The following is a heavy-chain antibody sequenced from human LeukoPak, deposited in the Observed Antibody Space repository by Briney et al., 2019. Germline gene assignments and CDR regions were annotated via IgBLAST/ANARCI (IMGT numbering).Heavy chain of an antibody. Sequence: GGSLRLSCAASGFTVSSNYMSWVRQAPRKGLEWVSVIYSGGSTYYADSVKGRFTISRDNAKNTLYLHMNSLRAEDTAVYYCARGLRGYYGMDVWGQGTTVTVSS. CDR1: GFTVSSNY. D-gene: IGHD5/OR15-5a*01. CDR3: ARGLRGYYGMDV. V-gene: IGHV3-53*01. CDR2: IYSGGST. J-gene: IGHJ6*02.